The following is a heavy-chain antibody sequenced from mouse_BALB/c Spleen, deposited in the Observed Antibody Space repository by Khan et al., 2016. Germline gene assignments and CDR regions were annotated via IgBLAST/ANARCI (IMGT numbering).Heavy chain of an antibody. CDR1: GYSITSDYA. Sequence: EVQLQEAGPGLVKPSQSLSLTCTVTGYSITSDYAWNWNRQFPGNKLEWMGYISYSDSTNYHPSLKSRISITRDQTNNQFFLQLNSVTTEDTATYYCARGMITTFDYWGQGTTLTVSS. CDR2: ISYSDST. J-gene: IGHJ2*01. V-gene: IGHV3-2*02. D-gene: IGHD2-4*01. CDR3: ARGMITTFDY.